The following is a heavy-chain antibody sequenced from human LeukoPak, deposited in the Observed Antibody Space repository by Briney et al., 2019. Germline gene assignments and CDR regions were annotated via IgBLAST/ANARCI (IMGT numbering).Heavy chain of an antibody. CDR2: ISAYNGNT. CDR3: ARVETIFGVVISYYFDY. V-gene: IGHV1-18*01. J-gene: IGHJ4*02. D-gene: IGHD3-3*01. Sequence: GASVKVSCKASGYTLTSYGISWVRQAPGQGLEWMGWISAYNGNTNYAQKLQGRVTMTTDTSTSTAYMELRSLRSDDTAVYYCARVETIFGVVISYYFDYWGQGTLVTVSS. CDR1: GYTLTSYG.